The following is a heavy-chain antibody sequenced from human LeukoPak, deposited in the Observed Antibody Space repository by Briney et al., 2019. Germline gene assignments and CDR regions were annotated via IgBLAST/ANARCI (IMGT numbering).Heavy chain of an antibody. CDR3: ARVRSGSSAGNYGMDV. Sequence: PGGSLRLSCAASGFTFNNYWMHWVRQAPGKGLVWVSGINSDGSSATYADSVKGRFTISRDNAKNTLYLEMNSLRAEDMAVYYCARVRSGSSAGNYGMDVWGQGTTVTVSS. D-gene: IGHD1-26*01. J-gene: IGHJ6*02. V-gene: IGHV3-74*01. CDR1: GFTFNNYW. CDR2: INSDGSSA.